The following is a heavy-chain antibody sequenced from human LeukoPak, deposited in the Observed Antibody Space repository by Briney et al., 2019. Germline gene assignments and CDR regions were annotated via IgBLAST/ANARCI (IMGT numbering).Heavy chain of an antibody. V-gene: IGHV1-18*01. D-gene: IGHD3-22*01. CDR2: ISAYNGNT. Sequence: ASVKVSCKASGYTFTSYGISWVRQAPGQGLEWMGWISAYNGNTNYAQKLQGRVTMTTDTSTSTAYMELRSLRSDDTAVYYCARGAYYYDSSGYYFAYFDYWGQGTLVTVSS. CDR1: GYTFTSYG. CDR3: ARGAYYYDSSGYYFAYFDY. J-gene: IGHJ4*02.